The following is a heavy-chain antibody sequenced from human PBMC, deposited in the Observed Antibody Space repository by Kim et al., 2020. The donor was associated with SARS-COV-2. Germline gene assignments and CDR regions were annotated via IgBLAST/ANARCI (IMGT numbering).Heavy chain of an antibody. D-gene: IGHD3-10*01. CDR2: ISYDGSNK. J-gene: IGHJ4*02. CDR1: GFTFSSYG. Sequence: GGSLRLSCAASGFTFSSYGMHWVRQAPGKGLEWVAVISYDGSNKYYADSVKGRFTISRDNSKDTLYLQMNSLRAEDTAVYYCAKDAQRGYFDYWGQGTLVTVSS. CDR3: AKDAQRGYFDY. V-gene: IGHV3-30*18.